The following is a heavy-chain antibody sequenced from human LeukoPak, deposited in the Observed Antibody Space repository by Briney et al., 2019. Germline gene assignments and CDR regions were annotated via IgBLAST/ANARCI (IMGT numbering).Heavy chain of an antibody. Sequence: GRSLRLSCAASGFTFSSYAMHWARQAPGKGLEWVAVISYDGSNKYYADSVKGRFTISRDNSKNTLYLQMNSLGAEDTAVYYCARGSVTGYSYPSYYYYGMDVWGQGTTVTVSS. D-gene: IGHD5-18*01. V-gene: IGHV3-30-3*01. CDR1: GFTFSSYA. CDR3: ARGSVTGYSYPSYYYYGMDV. J-gene: IGHJ6*02. CDR2: ISYDGSNK.